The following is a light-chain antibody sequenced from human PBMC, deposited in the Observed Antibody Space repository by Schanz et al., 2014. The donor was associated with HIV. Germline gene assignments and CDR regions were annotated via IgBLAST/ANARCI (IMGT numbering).Light chain of an antibody. CDR1: QSVSSN. Sequence: EIVLTQSPGRLSLSPGERATLSCRASQSVSSNLAWYQQKPGQAPRLLIYGASTRATGIPARFSGSGSGTEFTLTISSLQSEDFAVYYCQQYNNWPRATFGQGTKVEIK. CDR2: GAS. J-gene: IGKJ1*01. V-gene: IGKV3-15*01. CDR3: QQYNNWPRAT.